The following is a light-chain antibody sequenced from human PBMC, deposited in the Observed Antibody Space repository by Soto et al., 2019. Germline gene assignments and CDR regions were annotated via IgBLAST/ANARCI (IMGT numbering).Light chain of an antibody. CDR2: DAS. CDR3: QQYNSYPCT. CDR1: QSISSW. J-gene: IGKJ1*01. Sequence: DIQMTQSPSTLSASVGDRVTITCRASQSISSWLAWYQQKPGKAPKLLIYDASSLESGVPSRLSGSGSGTEFTLTISSLQADDFAAYYCQQYNSYPCTFGQGTKVEIK. V-gene: IGKV1-5*01.